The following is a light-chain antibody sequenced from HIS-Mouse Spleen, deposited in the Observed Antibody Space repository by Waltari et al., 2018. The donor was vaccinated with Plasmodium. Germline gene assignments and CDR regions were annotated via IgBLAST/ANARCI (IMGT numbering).Light chain of an antibody. V-gene: IGLV3-10*01. CDR1: ALPKKH. CDR3: YSTDSSGNHRV. J-gene: IGLJ3*02. CDR2: EDS. Sequence: SYELTQPPSVSVSPGQTARLTCSGDALPKKHAYWYQQKSGQAPVLVIYEDSKLPSGIPERFSGSSSGTMATLTISGAQVEDEADYYCYSTDSSGNHRVFGGGTKLTAL.